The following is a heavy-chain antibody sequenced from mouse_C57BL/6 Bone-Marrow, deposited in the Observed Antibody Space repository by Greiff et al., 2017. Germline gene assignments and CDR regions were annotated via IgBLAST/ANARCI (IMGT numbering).Heavy chain of an antibody. Sequence: PLVASGGSLVKPGGSLKLSCAASGFTFSSYGMSWVRQTPDKRLEWVATISSGGSYTYYPDSVKGRFTISRDNAKNTLYLQMSSLMTEDTAMYYCARRGLRVSAWFAYWGQGTLVTVSA. CDR2: ISSGGSYT. CDR3: ARRGLRVSAWFAY. D-gene: IGHD2-4*01. CDR1: GFTFSSYG. J-gene: IGHJ3*01. V-gene: IGHV5-6*01.